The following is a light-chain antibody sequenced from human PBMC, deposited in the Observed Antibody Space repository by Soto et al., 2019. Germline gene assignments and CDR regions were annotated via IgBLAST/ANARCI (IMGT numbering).Light chain of an antibody. Sequence: EIVLTQSPATLSLSPGERATLSCRASQSVISTSLAWYQQKPGQAPRLLIYGASTRATGLPARFSGSGSGTEFTLKITSMRSEDFEVYYCQQYNHWNPTFGHGTKVDIK. V-gene: IGKV3-15*01. CDR3: QQYNHWNPT. CDR1: QSVIST. J-gene: IGKJ1*01. CDR2: GAS.